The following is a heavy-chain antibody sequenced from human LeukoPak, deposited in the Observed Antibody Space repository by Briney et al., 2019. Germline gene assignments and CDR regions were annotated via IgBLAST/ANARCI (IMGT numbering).Heavy chain of an antibody. CDR1: GFTFSSYA. J-gene: IGHJ4*02. CDR3: VKHSGGVYGNSDY. CDR2: VGRSGANT. D-gene: IGHD1-1*01. Sequence: PGGSLGLSCVASGFTFSSYAVSWFRQAPGKGLEWVSPVGRSGANTYYADSVRGRFTISKDSSKNTLQMNSLSAEDTAIYYCVKHSGGVYGNSDYWGQGILVTVSS. V-gene: IGHV3-23*01.